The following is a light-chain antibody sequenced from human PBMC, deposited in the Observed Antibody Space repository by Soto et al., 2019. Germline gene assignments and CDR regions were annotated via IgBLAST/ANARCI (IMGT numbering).Light chain of an antibody. CDR3: LQYGSAPYT. J-gene: IGKJ2*01. Sequence: EIVLTQSPGTLSLSPGERATLSCRASHSVSSYLAWYQHKPGQAPRLLIYGASSRATGIPDRFSVSGSGTDFTLTISSLEPEDFAVYYCLQYGSAPYTFGLGTKLEIK. CDR2: GAS. CDR1: HSVSSY. V-gene: IGKV3-20*01.